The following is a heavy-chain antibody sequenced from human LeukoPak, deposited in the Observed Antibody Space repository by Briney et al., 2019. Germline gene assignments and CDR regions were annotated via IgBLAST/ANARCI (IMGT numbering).Heavy chain of an antibody. J-gene: IGHJ4*02. Sequence: GGSLRLSCAASGFTFSSYGMHWVRQAPGKGLEWVAFIRYDGSNKYYADSVKGRFTISGDNSKNTLYLQMNSLRAEDTAVYYCAKENRRLLKDFDYWGQGTLVTVSS. CDR2: IRYDGSNK. V-gene: IGHV3-30*02. CDR3: AKENRRLLKDFDY. CDR1: GFTFSSYG. D-gene: IGHD2-21*01.